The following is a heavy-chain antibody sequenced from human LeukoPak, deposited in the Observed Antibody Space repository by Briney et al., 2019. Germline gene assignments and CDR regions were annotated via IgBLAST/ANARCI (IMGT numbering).Heavy chain of an antibody. Sequence: PSETLSLTCTVSGGSISSSSYYWSWIRQPPGKGLEWIGYIYYSGSTNYNPSLKSRVTISVDTSKNQFSLKLSSVTAADTAVYYCARAGRIVGATTHFFDYWGQGTLVTVSS. V-gene: IGHV4-61*01. J-gene: IGHJ4*02. CDR3: ARAGRIVGATTHFFDY. CDR1: GGSISSSSYY. D-gene: IGHD1-26*01. CDR2: IYYSGST.